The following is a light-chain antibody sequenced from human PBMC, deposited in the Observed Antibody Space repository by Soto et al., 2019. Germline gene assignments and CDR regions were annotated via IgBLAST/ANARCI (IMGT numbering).Light chain of an antibody. V-gene: IGLV1-40*01. CDR1: SSNIGAGYD. CDR3: QSYDSSLSGSYV. J-gene: IGLJ1*01. CDR2: GNS. Sequence: QSVLTQPPSVSGAPGQRVTISCTGSSSNIGAGYDVHWYQQLPGTAPKLLIYGNSNRPSGVPDRFSGSKSGTSASLAITGLQAEDAADYYCQSYDSSLSGSYVFGNGTKV.